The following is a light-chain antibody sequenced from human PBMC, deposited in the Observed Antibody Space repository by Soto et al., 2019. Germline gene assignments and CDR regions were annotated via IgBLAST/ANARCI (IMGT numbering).Light chain of an antibody. J-gene: IGKJ4*01. CDR1: QDISNY. Sequence: DIQMTQSPSSLSASVGDRVTITCQASQDISNYLNWYQQKPGKAPKLLIYDASNLETGVPSRFSGSGSGTDFTFTISRLQTEDIATYYCQQYDNLTLTFGGGTKVDIK. CDR3: QQYDNLTLT. CDR2: DAS. V-gene: IGKV1-33*01.